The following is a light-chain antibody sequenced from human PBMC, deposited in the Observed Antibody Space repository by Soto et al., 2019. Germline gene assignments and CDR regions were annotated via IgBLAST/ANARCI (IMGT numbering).Light chain of an antibody. Sequence: IVMTQSPATLSVSPGERATLSCRASQSINSNLAWYQQKPGQAPRLLMFRASIRATGFPARFSGSGSGTEFNITISSMQSEDSAIDYCQQYNNWPRATFGGGTKVEIK. CDR2: RAS. CDR3: QQYNNWPRAT. CDR1: QSINSN. J-gene: IGKJ4*01. V-gene: IGKV3-15*01.